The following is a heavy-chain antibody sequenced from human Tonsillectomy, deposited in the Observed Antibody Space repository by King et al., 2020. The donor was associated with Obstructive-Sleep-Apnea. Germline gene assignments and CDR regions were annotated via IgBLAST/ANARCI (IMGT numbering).Heavy chain of an antibody. D-gene: IGHD6-19*01. CDR1: GFTFRDYY. CDR3: ARDIRSGGDY. V-gene: IGHV3-11*01. CDR2: ISSSGNSI. Sequence: VQLVESGGGLVKPGGYLRLSCAASGFTFRDYYMSWIRQAPGKGLEWLSDISSSGNSIYYADSVKGRFTISRDNAKNSLHLQMNSLRAEDTAVYYCARDIRSGGDYWGQGTLVTVSS. J-gene: IGHJ4*02.